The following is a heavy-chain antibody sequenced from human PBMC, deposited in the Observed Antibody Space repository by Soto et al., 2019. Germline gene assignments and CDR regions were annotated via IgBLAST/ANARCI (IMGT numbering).Heavy chain of an antibody. D-gene: IGHD3-10*01. J-gene: IGHJ4*02. CDR3: ARDQSYCAFDS. CDR1: GFAFNSYT. V-gene: IGHV3-21*01. Sequence: GGSLRLSCAASGFAFNSYTMTWVRQAPGKGLEWVSSISAASTYIHTADSVKGRFTISRDNVKKSLFLQMDRLRVEDTAVYYCARDQSYCAFDSWGQGTLVTVSS. CDR2: ISAASTYI.